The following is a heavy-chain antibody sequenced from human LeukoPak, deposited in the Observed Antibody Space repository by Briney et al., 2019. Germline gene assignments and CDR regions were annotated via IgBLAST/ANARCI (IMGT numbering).Heavy chain of an antibody. J-gene: IGHJ4*02. CDR2: VSNSGDYI. CDR3: ARTNYGSGKYYYFDY. D-gene: IGHD3-10*01. V-gene: IGHV3-21*06. Sequence: GGSLRLSCAASGFSFSSYRMNWVRQAPGKGLEWVSSVSNSGDYIHYADSVKGRFTISRDNSKNSLYLQMNSLRAEDTAVYYCARTNYGSGKYYYFDYWGQGTLVTVSS. CDR1: GFSFSSYR.